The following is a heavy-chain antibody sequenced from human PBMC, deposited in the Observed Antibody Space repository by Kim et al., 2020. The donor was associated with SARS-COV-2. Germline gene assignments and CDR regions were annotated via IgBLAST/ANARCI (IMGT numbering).Heavy chain of an antibody. CDR3: EASDY. CDR2: ISDSGVRT. V-gene: IGHV3-23*01. CDR1: GFTFSRYA. Sequence: GSLRLSCVASGFTFSRYAMSWARQAPGKGLEWVSTISDSGVRTHYADSVKGRFTISRDNSKSTLFLQMNSLRAEDTAVYYCEASDYWGQGSLVTVSS. J-gene: IGHJ4*02.